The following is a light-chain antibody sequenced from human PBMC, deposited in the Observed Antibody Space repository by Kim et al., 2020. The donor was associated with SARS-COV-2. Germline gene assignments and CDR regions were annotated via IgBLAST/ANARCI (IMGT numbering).Light chain of an antibody. CDR1: DSDIGGYNY. CDR2: DVT. V-gene: IGLV2-14*03. Sequence: GQSITISCTGSDSDIGGYNYASWYQQHPGQAPTLMIFDVTNRPSGVSNRFSGSKSGDTASLTISGLQTEDEADYYCSSYTSTSALLFGGGTQLTVL. CDR3: SSYTSTSALL. J-gene: IGLJ2*01.